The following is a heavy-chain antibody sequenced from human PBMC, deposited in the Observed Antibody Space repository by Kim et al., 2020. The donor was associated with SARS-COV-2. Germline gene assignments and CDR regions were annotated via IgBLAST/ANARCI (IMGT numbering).Heavy chain of an antibody. CDR2: INSDGSRI. CDR1: GFTFSSYW. D-gene: IGHD3-16*02. CDR3: ARGHLGELSSNDY. V-gene: IGHV3-74*01. Sequence: GGSLRLSCAASGFTFSSYWMHWVRQAPGKGLVWVSRINSDGSRISYADSVKGRFTISRDNAKKTLYLQMNSLRAEDTAVYYCARGHLGELSSNDYWGQGTLVTVSS. J-gene: IGHJ4*02.